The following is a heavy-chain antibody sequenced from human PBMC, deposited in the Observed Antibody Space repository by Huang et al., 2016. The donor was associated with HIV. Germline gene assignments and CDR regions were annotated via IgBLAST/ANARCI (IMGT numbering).Heavy chain of an antibody. CDR1: GGSFSDQI. CDR2: SSPLLRAP. Sequence: QVQLEQSGPAVRKPGSSVKVSCQASGGSFSDQIISWVRQAPGPRFEWMVGSSPLLRAPAYAQEFKSRVTMAADESTATIYRELNSLTSEDTAVYYCAMSLRYQYDSRSYWGRYFDYWGQGTLVTVSS. J-gene: IGHJ4*02. V-gene: IGHV1-69*01. CDR3: AMSLRYQYDSRSYWGRYFDY. D-gene: IGHD3-16*01.